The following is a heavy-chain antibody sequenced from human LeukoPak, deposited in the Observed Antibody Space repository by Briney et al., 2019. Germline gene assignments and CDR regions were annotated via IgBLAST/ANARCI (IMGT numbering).Heavy chain of an antibody. Sequence: SETLSLTCAVYVGSFSGYHWNWIRQPPGKGLEWIGSIYYSGSTYYNPSLKSRVTISVDTSKNQFSLKLSSATAADTAVYYCAGGRRYYDILTGFYWGQGTLVTVSS. V-gene: IGHV4-34*01. CDR1: VGSFSGYH. J-gene: IGHJ4*02. CDR3: AGGRRYYDILTGFY. CDR2: IYYSGST. D-gene: IGHD3-9*01.